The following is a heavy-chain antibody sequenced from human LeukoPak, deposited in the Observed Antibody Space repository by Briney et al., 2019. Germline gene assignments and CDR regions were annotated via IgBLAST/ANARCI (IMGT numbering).Heavy chain of an antibody. J-gene: IGHJ4*02. D-gene: IGHD3-10*01. V-gene: IGHV3-23*01. CDR2: ISSGGGGAT. CDR3: AKDRVNGDGWYYFDY. CDR1: GFTFSSYA. Sequence: GGSLRLSCAASGFTFSSYAMSWVRQAPGKGLEWVSTISSGGGGATYYADSVKGRFTISRDNSKNTLSLQMNSLRAEDTAVYYCAKDRVNGDGWYYFDYWGQGTLVTVSS.